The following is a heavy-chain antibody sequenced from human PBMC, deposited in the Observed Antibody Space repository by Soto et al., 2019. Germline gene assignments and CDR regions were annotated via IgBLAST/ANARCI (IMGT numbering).Heavy chain of an antibody. CDR2: ISGSGGST. Sequence: GGSLRLSCAASGFTFSRYAMSWVRQAPGKGLEWVSAISGSGGSTYYADSVKGRFTISRDNSKNTLYLQMNSLRAEDTAVYYCAKDLVPGYSYGYDYYYYGMDVWGQGTTVTVSS. CDR3: AKDLVPGYSYGYDYYYYGMDV. D-gene: IGHD5-18*01. CDR1: GFTFSRYA. V-gene: IGHV3-23*01. J-gene: IGHJ6*02.